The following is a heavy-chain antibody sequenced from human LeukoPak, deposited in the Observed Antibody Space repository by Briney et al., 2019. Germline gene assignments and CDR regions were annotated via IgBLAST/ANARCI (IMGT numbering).Heavy chain of an antibody. V-gene: IGHV1-8*01. Sequence: GASVKVSCKASGYTFTSYDINWVRQATGQGLEWMGWMNPNSGNTGYAQKFQGRVTMTKNTSISTAYMDLSSLRSEDTAVYYCARAPSWTTESYYYMDVWGKGTTVTVS. CDR1: GYTFTSYD. CDR2: MNPNSGNT. D-gene: IGHD3/OR15-3a*01. J-gene: IGHJ6*03. CDR3: ARAPSWTTESYYYMDV.